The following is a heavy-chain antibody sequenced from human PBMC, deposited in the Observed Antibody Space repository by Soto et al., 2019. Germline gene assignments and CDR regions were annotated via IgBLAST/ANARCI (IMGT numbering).Heavy chain of an antibody. CDR3: ARAPSWYIFDY. J-gene: IGHJ4*02. Sequence: ASVKVSCKASGYTFTTYATHWVRQAPGQRLEWMGWINAANGNTKYSQKFQGRVTITRDTSASTAHMELSSLRSEDTAVYYCARAPSWYIFDYWGQGTLVTVSS. CDR1: GYTFTTYA. V-gene: IGHV1-3*01. D-gene: IGHD6-13*01. CDR2: INAANGNT.